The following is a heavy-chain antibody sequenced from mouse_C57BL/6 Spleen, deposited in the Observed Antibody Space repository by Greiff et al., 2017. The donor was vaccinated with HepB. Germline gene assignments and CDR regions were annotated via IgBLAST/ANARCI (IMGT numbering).Heavy chain of an antibody. CDR1: GFTFSDYG. CDR2: ISSGSSTI. Sequence: EVKLVESGGGLVKPGGSLKLSCAASGFTFSDYGMHWVRQAPEKGLEWVAYISSGSSTIYYADTVKGRFTISRDNAKNTLFLQMTSLRSEDTDMYYCARGGYSKAPDYWGQGTTLTVSS. CDR3: ARGGYSKAPDY. J-gene: IGHJ2*01. D-gene: IGHD2-5*01. V-gene: IGHV5-17*01.